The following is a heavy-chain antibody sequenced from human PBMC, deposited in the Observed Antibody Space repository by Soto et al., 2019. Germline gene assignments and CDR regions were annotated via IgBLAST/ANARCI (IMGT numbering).Heavy chain of an antibody. Sequence: QVQLQESGPGLVKPSQTLSLTCTVSGGSISSGDYYWSWIRQPPGKGLEWIGYIYYSGSTHYNPSSTSRCTISEATSKNQYSLKLSSVTAADAAVYYCARAGGIVGATTVDYWGQGNLVTVSS. V-gene: IGHV4-30-4*01. J-gene: IGHJ4*02. CDR2: IYYSGST. CDR3: ARAGGIVGATTVDY. D-gene: IGHD1-26*01. CDR1: GGSISSGDYY.